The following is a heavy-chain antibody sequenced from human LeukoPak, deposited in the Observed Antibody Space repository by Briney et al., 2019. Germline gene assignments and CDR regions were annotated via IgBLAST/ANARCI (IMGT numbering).Heavy chain of an antibody. V-gene: IGHV3-7*01. CDR1: GFTFSNYW. Sequence: GGSLRLSCAASGFTFSNYWTSWARQAPGKGLEWVASINEDGSEKYYVDSVKGRFTISRDNAKNSLDLQMNSLRAEDTAVYYCARGGGSFGCWGQGSLVAVSS. CDR2: INEDGSEK. D-gene: IGHD2-15*01. CDR3: ARGGGSFGC. J-gene: IGHJ4*02.